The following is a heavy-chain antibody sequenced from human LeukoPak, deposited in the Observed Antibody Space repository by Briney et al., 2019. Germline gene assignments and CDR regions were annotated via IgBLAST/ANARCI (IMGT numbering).Heavy chain of an antibody. D-gene: IGHD3-3*01. CDR3: ARVGESGYYHLYYYYYGMDV. CDR2: INAGNGNT. CDR1: GYTFTSYA. J-gene: IGHJ6*02. V-gene: IGHV1-3*01. Sequence: GASVKVSCKASGYTFTSYAMHWVRQAPGQRLEWMGWINAGNGNTKYSQKFQGRVTITRDTSASTAYMELSSLRSEDTAVYYCARVGESGYYHLYYYYYGMDVWGQGTTVTVSS.